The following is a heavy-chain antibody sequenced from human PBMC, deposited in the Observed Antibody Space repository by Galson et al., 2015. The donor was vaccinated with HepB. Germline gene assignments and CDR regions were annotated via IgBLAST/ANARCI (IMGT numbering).Heavy chain of an antibody. J-gene: IGHJ5*02. Sequence: LSLTCAVYGGSFSGYYWSWIRQPPGKGLEWIGEINHSGSTNYNPSLKSRVTISVDTSKNQFSLKLSSVTAADTAVYYCARRGAHYDFWSGYQEMGYNWFDPWGQGTLVTVSS. CDR3: ARRGAHYDFWSGYQEMGYNWFDP. CDR2: INHSGST. CDR1: GGSFSGYY. D-gene: IGHD3-3*01. V-gene: IGHV4-34*01.